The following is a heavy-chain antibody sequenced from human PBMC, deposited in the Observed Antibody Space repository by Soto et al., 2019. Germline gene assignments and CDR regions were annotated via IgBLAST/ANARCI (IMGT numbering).Heavy chain of an antibody. J-gene: IGHJ4*02. D-gene: IGHD1-26*01. V-gene: IGHV1-69*06. CDR3: ATWRHYSGSYCFDY. Sequence: SVKVSCKASGGTFSSYAINWVRQAPGRRLEWVGQIVPMYDSVNYAENFQGRVTITADKSTKTSFMELTSLKSEDTALYFCATWRHYSGSYCFDYWGQGTLVTVSS. CDR1: GGTFSSYA. CDR2: IVPMYDSV.